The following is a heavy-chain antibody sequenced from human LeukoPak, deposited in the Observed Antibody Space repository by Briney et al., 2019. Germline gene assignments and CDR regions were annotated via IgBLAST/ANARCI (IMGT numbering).Heavy chain of an antibody. V-gene: IGHV3-72*01. CDR2: SSNKPNSYTT. J-gene: IGHJ4*02. CDR3: VRVDSSYYLRY. CDR1: GFSFSDHH. Sequence: GGSLRLSCAASGFSFSDHHMDRVRQAPGKGLEWVGRSSNKPNSYTTEYAASVKGRFTISRDDSKNSLYLQMNSLKTEDTAVYYCVRVDSSYYLRYRGQGTLVTVSS. D-gene: IGHD6-6*01.